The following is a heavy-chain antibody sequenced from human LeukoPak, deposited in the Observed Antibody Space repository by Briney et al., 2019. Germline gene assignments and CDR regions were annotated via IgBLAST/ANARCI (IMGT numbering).Heavy chain of an antibody. Sequence: PGGSLRLSCAASGFTFSSYSMNWVRQAPGKGLEWVSSISSSSSYIYYADSVKGRFTISRDNAKNSLYLQMNSLRAEDTAVYYCAKDHFVVTTYYYYYYMDVWGKGTTVTISS. V-gene: IGHV3-21*01. J-gene: IGHJ6*03. D-gene: IGHD3-3*01. CDR3: AKDHFVVTTYYYYYYMDV. CDR2: ISSSSSYI. CDR1: GFTFSSYS.